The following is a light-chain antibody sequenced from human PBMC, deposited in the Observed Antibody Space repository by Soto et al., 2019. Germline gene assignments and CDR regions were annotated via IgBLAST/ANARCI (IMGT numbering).Light chain of an antibody. V-gene: IGKV1-9*01. CDR1: QVISTS. CDR2: AAS. Sequence: DILLTQSPSFLSPSIGESVTITCRASQVISTSLAWYQVKPGKAPKLLIYAASTLESGVPSRFSATVSGTEFSLTITSLQPEDVATYYCQQLFDSPITFGQGTRLEIK. CDR3: QQLFDSPIT. J-gene: IGKJ5*01.